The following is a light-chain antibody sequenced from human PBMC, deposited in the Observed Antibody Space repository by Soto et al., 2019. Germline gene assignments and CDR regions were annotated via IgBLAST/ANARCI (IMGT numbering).Light chain of an antibody. CDR3: QQAYSFPIT. V-gene: IGKV1D-12*01. J-gene: IGKJ5*01. CDR1: QDIAGF. CDR2: TAS. Sequence: DIQLTQSPSSVSASFLDRVTITCRASQDIAGFLAWYQHKPGRAPELLIRTASSLQSGVPSRFSGSGSGTDFTLTINSLQPEDSATYYCQQAYSFPITFGQGTRLEIK.